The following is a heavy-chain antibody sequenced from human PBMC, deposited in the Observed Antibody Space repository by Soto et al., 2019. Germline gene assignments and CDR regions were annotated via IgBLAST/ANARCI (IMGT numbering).Heavy chain of an antibody. CDR1: GGSISSGGYS. J-gene: IGHJ4*02. CDR2: IYHSGST. CDR3: ARAGGLGAVDVDY. Sequence: QLQLQESGSGLVKPSQTLSLTCAVSGGSISSGGYSWSWIRQPPGKGLEWIGYIYHSGSTYYNPSRMRRVTISGDRSKNQFSLKLSSVTAADTAVYYCARAGGLGAVDVDYWGQGTLVTGSS. D-gene: IGHD6-19*01. V-gene: IGHV4-30-2*01.